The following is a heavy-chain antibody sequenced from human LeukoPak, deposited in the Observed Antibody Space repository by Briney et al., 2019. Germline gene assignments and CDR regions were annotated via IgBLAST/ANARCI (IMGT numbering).Heavy chain of an antibody. Sequence: GGSLRLSCAASGFTFSSYSMNWVRQAPGKGLEWVSSISSSSSYIYYADSVKGRFTISRDNAKNSLYLQMNSLRAEDTAVYYCARDRAGTPYDFWSGYQFDYWGQGTLVTVSS. CDR2: ISSSSSYI. CDR1: GFTFSSYS. CDR3: ARDRAGTPYDFWSGYQFDY. D-gene: IGHD3-3*01. V-gene: IGHV3-21*01. J-gene: IGHJ4*02.